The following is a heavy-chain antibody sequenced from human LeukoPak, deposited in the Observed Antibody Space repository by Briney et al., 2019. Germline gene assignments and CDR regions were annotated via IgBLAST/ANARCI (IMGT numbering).Heavy chain of an antibody. J-gene: IGHJ4*02. D-gene: IGHD5-18*01. CDR2: IKQDGREI. CDR1: GFPFSSYW. V-gene: IGHV3-7*05. CDR3: ARRGYTYGYLED. Sequence: GGSLRLSCAASGFPFSSYWMTWVRQAPGKGLEWLANIKQDGREIYYVGSVKGRFTISRDNAKNSLFLQMSSLRVEDTAVYYCARRGYTYGYLEDWGQGTLVTVSS.